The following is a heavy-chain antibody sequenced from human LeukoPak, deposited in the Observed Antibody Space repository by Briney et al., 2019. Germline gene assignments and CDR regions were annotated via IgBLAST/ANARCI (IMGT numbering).Heavy chain of an antibody. V-gene: IGHV3-7*01. D-gene: IGHD3-3*01. CDR2: IKQDGSEK. J-gene: IGHJ4*02. CDR1: GFTFSSYW. CDR3: ARTETYAFWSGYDEY. Sequence: GGSVRLSCAASGFTFSSYWMSWVRQAPGKGLEWVANIKQDGSEKYYVDSVKGRFTISRDNAKNSLYLQMNSLRAEDTAVYYCARTETYAFWSGYDEYWGQGTLVTVSS.